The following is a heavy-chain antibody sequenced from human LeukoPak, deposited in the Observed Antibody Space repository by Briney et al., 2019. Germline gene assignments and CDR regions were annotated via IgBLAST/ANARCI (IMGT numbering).Heavy chain of an antibody. CDR1: GFTVSSAF. Sequence: GGSLRLSCAASGFTVSSAFMSWVRQPPGKGLEWVSLIYSGGATYYADSVKGRFTISRDSSNNTLYLQMSSLRGEDTAVYYCARDIAAAGILNSWGQGTLVTVSS. CDR3: ARDIAAAGILNS. V-gene: IGHV3-66*01. J-gene: IGHJ5*02. D-gene: IGHD6-13*01. CDR2: IYSGGAT.